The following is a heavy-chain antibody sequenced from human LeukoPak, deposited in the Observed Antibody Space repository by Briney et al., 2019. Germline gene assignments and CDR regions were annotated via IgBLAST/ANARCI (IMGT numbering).Heavy chain of an antibody. Sequence: SETLSLTCTVSGGSMSIYYWTWIRQPAGKGLEWVGRVYTSGTTNYNPSLKSRVTMSVDTSKNQFSLKLRSVTAADTAVYYCARMYCSSTSCYSGVWGQGTLVTVSS. CDR2: VYTSGTT. CDR3: ARMYCSSTSCYSGV. J-gene: IGHJ4*02. CDR1: GGSMSIYY. D-gene: IGHD2-2*01. V-gene: IGHV4-4*07.